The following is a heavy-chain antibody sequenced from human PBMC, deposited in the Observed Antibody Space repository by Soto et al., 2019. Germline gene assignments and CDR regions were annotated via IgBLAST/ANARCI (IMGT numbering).Heavy chain of an antibody. V-gene: IGHV3-7*01. CDR2: IKQDESEK. CDR3: ARGVQFQGRVYYLDF. Sequence: EVQLVESGGGLVQPGGSLRLSCAASGFTFSSYWMSWVRQAPGKGLEWVANIKQDESEKDYVDSVKGRFTISRDNAKKSLYLEMNSLRAEDTAVYYCARGVQFQGRVYYLDFWGQGTLVTVSS. D-gene: IGHD2-21*01. CDR1: GFTFSSYW. J-gene: IGHJ4*02.